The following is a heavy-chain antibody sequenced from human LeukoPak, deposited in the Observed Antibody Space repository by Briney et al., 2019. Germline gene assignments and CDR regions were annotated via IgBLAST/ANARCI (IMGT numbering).Heavy chain of an antibody. CDR2: INTNTGNP. J-gene: IGHJ5*02. D-gene: IGHD3-16*01. V-gene: IGHV7-4-1*02. CDR1: GYTFNDYF. Sequence: GASVKVSCKASGYTFNDYFIHWVRQAPGQGLEWMGWINTNTGNPTYAQGFTGRFVFSLDTSVNTAYLQISSLKAEDTAVYYCARDQGDRGLDTWGQGTLVTVSS. CDR3: ARDQGDRGLDT.